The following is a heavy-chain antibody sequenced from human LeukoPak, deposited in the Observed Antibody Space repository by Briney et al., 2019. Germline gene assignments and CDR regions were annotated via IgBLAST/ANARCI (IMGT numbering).Heavy chain of an antibody. CDR2: ISAYSGNT. J-gene: IGHJ4*02. Sequence: ASVKVSCKASGYTFTSYGISWVRQAPGQGLEWMGWISAYSGNTDYAQRLQGRITMTTDTPTSTAYMELRSLRSDDTAVSYCARDLTSSWTYGEIDFWGQGTRVTVSS. CDR3: ARDLTSSWTYGEIDF. CDR1: GYTFTSYG. V-gene: IGHV1-18*01. D-gene: IGHD3-16*01.